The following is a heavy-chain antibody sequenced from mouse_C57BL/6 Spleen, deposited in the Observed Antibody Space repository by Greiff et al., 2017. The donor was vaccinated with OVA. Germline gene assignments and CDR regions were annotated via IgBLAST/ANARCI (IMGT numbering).Heavy chain of an antibody. Sequence: VQLKESGPGLAKPSQTLSLTCSVTGYSITSDYWNWIRKFPGNKLEYMGYISYSGSTYYNPSLKSRISITRDTSKNQYYLQLNSVTTEDTATYYCARSPFYYDYDGDWYFDVWGTGTTVTVSS. D-gene: IGHD2-4*01. CDR2: ISYSGST. CDR1: GYSITSDY. CDR3: ARSPFYYDYDGDWYFDV. J-gene: IGHJ1*03. V-gene: IGHV3-8*01.